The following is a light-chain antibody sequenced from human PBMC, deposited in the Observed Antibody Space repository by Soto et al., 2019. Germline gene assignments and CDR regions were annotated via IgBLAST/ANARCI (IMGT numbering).Light chain of an antibody. CDR3: SSYTDSSTRV. Sequence: QSALTQPPSVSGSPGQSITISCTGTSSDIGIYNYVSWYQQHPGKAPKLMIYEVSYRPSGVSNRFSGSKSGNTASLTISGLQAEDEADYYCSSYTDSSTRVFGGGTQPTVL. CDR1: SSDIGIYNY. CDR2: EVS. V-gene: IGLV2-14*01. J-gene: IGLJ2*01.